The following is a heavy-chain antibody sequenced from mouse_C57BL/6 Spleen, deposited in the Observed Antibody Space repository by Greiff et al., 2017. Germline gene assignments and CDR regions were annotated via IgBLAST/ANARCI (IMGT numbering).Heavy chain of an antibody. V-gene: IGHV1-18*01. J-gene: IGHJ4*01. Sequence: SGPELVKPGASVKIPCKASGYTFTDYNMDWVKQSHGKSLEWIGDINPNNGGTIYNQKFKGKATLTVDKSSSTAYMELRSLTSEDTAVYYCARSPYYYGSHYYAMDYWGQGTSVTVSS. CDR3: ARSPYYYGSHYYAMDY. CDR2: INPNNGGT. CDR1: GYTFTDYN. D-gene: IGHD1-1*01.